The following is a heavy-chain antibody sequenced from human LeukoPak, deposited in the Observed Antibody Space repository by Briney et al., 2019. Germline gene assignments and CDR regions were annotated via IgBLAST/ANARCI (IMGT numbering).Heavy chain of an antibody. CDR3: ARESPFGQQLVKRGLDY. Sequence: AGGSLRLSCAASGFTFSSYGMHWVRQAPGKGLEWVAVISYDGSNKYYADSVKGRFTISRDNSKNTLYLQMNSLRAEDTAVYYCARESPFGQQLVKRGLDYWGQGTLVTVSS. D-gene: IGHD6-13*01. V-gene: IGHV3-30*03. CDR1: GFTFSSYG. J-gene: IGHJ4*02. CDR2: ISYDGSNK.